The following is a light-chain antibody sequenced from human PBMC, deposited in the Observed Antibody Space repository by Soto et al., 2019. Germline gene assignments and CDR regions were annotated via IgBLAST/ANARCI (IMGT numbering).Light chain of an antibody. Sequence: EIVLSQSPATLSLSPWESATLXSKASQSVSSTYLIWYQQKPGQAPRLLIYGASSRATGVPDRFSGGGSGTEFTLTITSLQPEDFAVYYCQQYNYLITFGQGTRLEIK. V-gene: IGKV3D-7*01. CDR1: QSVSSTY. J-gene: IGKJ5*01. CDR3: QQYNYLIT. CDR2: GAS.